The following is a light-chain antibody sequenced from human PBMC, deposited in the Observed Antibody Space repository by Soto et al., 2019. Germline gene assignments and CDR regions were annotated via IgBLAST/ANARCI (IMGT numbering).Light chain of an antibody. CDR1: QSVTNNF. V-gene: IGKV3-20*01. CDR2: GAS. J-gene: IGKJ3*01. CDR3: QQYGTPLFT. Sequence: IVLTQSPGTLSLSPGERATLSCGASQSVTNNFLAWYQQKPGKAPRILIYGASSRATGVPDRFSGSGSGTDFALTISRLEPGDFAVYYCQQYGTPLFTFGPGTKVDIK.